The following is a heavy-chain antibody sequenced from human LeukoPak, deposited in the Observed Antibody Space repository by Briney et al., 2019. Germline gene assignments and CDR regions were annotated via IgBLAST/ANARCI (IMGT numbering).Heavy chain of an antibody. CDR2: TYYSGST. CDR1: GGSISSYY. D-gene: IGHD6-13*01. CDR3: ARMRRGSSYPYHFDY. Sequence: SETLSLTCTVSGGSISSYYWSWIRQPPGKALEWIGYTYYSGSTNYNPSLRSRVTISVDTSKNQFSLRLNSVTAADTALYYCARMRRGSSYPYHFDYWGQGILVTVSS. V-gene: IGHV4-59*01. J-gene: IGHJ4*02.